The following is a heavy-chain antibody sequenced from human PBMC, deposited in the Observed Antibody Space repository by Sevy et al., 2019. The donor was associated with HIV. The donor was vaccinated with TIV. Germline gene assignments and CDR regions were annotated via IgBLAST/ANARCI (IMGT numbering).Heavy chain of an antibody. Sequence: GGSLRLSCAASGFTFSSYAMSWVRQAPGKGLEWVSAISGSGGSTYYADSVKGRFTISRDNSKNTLYLQMNSLRAEDTAVYYCAKARGATGRRCSSTSCTNGYDYWGQGTLVTVSS. J-gene: IGHJ4*02. CDR3: AKARGATGRRCSSTSCTNGYDY. CDR2: ISGSGGST. V-gene: IGHV3-23*01. D-gene: IGHD2-2*01. CDR1: GFTFSSYA.